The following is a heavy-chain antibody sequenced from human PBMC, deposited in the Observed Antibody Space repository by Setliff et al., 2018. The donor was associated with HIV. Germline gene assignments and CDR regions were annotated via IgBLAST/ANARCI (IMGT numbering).Heavy chain of an antibody. CDR3: AKRAENGYDYYLDS. D-gene: IGHD5-12*01. V-gene: IGHV3-30*02. CDR2: IQYDGSDK. CDR1: GFTFSTYS. J-gene: IGHJ4*02. Sequence: PGGSLRLSCAASGFTFSTYSLHWVRQAPGKGLEWVAFIQYDGSDKYYADSVKGRFSISRDNAKNTLFLEMNSLRGDDTAVYYCAKRAENGYDYYLDSWGQGTLVTVSS.